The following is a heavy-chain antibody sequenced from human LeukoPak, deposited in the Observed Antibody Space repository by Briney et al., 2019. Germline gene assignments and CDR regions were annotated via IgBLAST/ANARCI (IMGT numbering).Heavy chain of an antibody. J-gene: IGHJ4*02. CDR2: INPNSGGT. CDR3: ARSFEAVRYQLPANY. D-gene: IGHD2-2*01. Sequence: GASVKVSCKASGYTFTGYYMHWVRQAPGQGLEWMGWINPNSGGTNYAQKFQGRVTMTRDTSISTAYMELSRLRSDDTAVYYCARSFEAVRYQLPANYRGQGTLVTVSS. CDR1: GYTFTGYY. V-gene: IGHV1-2*02.